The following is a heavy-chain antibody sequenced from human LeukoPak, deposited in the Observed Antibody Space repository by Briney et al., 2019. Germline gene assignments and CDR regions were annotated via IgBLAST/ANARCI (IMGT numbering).Heavy chain of an antibody. D-gene: IGHD5-18*01. CDR1: GFTFSSYG. V-gene: IGHV3-33*08. Sequence: PGGSLRLSCAASGFTFSSYGMHWVRQAPGKGLEWVAVIWYDGSNKYYADSVKGRFTISRDNSKNTLYLQMNSLRAEDTAVYYCARGGARGYSYGSFFDYWGQGTLVTVSS. CDR2: IWYDGSNK. J-gene: IGHJ4*02. CDR3: ARGGARGYSYGSFFDY.